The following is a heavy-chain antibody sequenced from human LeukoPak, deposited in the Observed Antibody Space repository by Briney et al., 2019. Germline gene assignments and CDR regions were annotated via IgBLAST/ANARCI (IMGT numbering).Heavy chain of an antibody. V-gene: IGHV3-11*04. J-gene: IGHJ3*02. D-gene: IGHD4-11*01. CDR1: GFTFSDYY. CDR2: ISSGGSGV. CDR3: ARDSRPSKAFDI. Sequence: PGGSLRLSCAASGFTFSDYYMSWIRQAPGKGLEWLSYISSGGSGVYYADSVKGRFIMSRDNAKNSVFLQMNSLRAEDTAVYYCARDSRPSKAFDIWGQGTMVTVSS.